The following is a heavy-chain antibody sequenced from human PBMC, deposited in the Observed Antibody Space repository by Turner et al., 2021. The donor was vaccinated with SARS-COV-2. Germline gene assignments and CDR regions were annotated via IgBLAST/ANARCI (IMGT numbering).Heavy chain of an antibody. CDR1: SGSISSSAYY. CDR3: ARQVSILGRWLAPFDS. CDR2: FFYSGST. V-gene: IGHV4-39*01. Sequence: RQLQESGPGLVKPSETLSHTCTVASGSISSSAYYWGWLRQPPGKGLEWIVSFFYSGSTYYSPSLKSRITISVYTSKNQFSLNLSSVTAADTAVYYCARQVSILGRWLAPFDSWGQGTLVTVSS. J-gene: IGHJ4*02. D-gene: IGHD6-19*01.